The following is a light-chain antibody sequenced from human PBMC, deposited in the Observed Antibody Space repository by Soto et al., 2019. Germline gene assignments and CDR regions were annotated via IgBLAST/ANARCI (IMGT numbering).Light chain of an antibody. J-gene: IGLJ2*01. CDR2: DVN. Sequence: QSVLTQPASASGSPGQSITISCAGTSSDVGGYNYVSWYQQHPGKVPRLIISDVNKRPSGVSDRFSGSKSGNTASLTISGLQAEDEADYYCASFTRSVTVVFGGGTKVTVL. V-gene: IGLV2-14*03. CDR3: ASFTRSVTVV. CDR1: SSDVGGYNY.